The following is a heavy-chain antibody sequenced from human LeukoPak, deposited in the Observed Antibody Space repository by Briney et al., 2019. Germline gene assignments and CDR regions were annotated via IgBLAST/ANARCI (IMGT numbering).Heavy chain of an antibody. J-gene: IGHJ4*02. V-gene: IGHV3-20*04. Sequence: GGSLSLSCAASGFTFSTYWMSWVRQAPGKGLEWVSGINWNGGSTGYADSVKGRFTISRDNAKNSLYLQMNSLRAEDTALYYCARSVYGSGRENGSFDYWGQGTLVTVSS. CDR2: INWNGGST. D-gene: IGHD3-10*01. CDR1: GFTFSTYW. CDR3: ARSVYGSGRENGSFDY.